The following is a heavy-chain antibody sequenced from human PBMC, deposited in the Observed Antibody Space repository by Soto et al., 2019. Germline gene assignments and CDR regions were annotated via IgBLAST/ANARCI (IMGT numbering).Heavy chain of an antibody. CDR2: ISYGGDNK. CDR1: GFIFSDYA. J-gene: IGHJ5*02. D-gene: IGHD1-26*01. Sequence: QVQLVESGGGVVQPGRSLRLSCAASGFIFSDYAMHWVRQAPGKGLEWVAVISYGGDNKYYADSVRGRFAISRDNPKNTLYLQMNSPKTEDTAVYSCANQELGSYFGAWGLGTLVTVSS. V-gene: IGHV3-30*09. CDR3: ANQELGSYFGA.